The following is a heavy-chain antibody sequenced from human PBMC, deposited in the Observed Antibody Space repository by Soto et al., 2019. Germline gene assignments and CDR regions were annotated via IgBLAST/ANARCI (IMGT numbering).Heavy chain of an antibody. D-gene: IGHD3-3*01. CDR1: GYTFTGYY. CDR3: ASTIFGVVGGDDAFDI. V-gene: IGHV1-2*04. J-gene: IGHJ3*02. CDR2: INPNSGGT. Sequence: ASVKVSCTASGYTFTGYYIHWVRQAPGQGLEWMGWINPNSGGTNYAQKFQGWVTMTRDTSISTAYMELSRLRSDDTAVYYCASTIFGVVGGDDAFDIWGQGTMVTVSS.